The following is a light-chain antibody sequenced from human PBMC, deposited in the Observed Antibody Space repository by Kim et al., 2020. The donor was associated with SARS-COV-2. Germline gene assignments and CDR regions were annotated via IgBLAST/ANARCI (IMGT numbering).Light chain of an antibody. CDR2: DDN. CDR3: QSYDSSKDCV. J-gene: IGLJ3*02. Sequence: NFMLTQPHSVSESPGKTVTISCTRSSGSIASSYVHWYQQRPGSAPSTVIYDDNERPSGVPDRFSGSIDSSSNTASLTISGLRTADEADYYCQSYDSSKDCVFGGGTQLTVL. CDR1: SGSIASSY. V-gene: IGLV6-57*04.